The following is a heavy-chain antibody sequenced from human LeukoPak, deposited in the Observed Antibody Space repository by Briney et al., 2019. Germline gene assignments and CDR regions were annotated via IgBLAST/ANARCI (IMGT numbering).Heavy chain of an antibody. J-gene: IGHJ5*02. V-gene: IGHV3-64D*06. CDR1: GFSFSTYA. Sequence: GGSLRLSRSASGFSFSTYAMHWVRQAPGKGLEYVSAISSTGGSTYYADSVKGRFTISRDNSKNTLYLQMSSLRAEDTAVYYCVKDQRGYYGSGSSFDPWGQGTLVTVSS. D-gene: IGHD3-10*01. CDR2: ISSTGGST. CDR3: VKDQRGYYGSGSSFDP.